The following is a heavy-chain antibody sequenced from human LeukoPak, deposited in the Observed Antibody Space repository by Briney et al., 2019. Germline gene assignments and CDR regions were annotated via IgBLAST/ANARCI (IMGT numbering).Heavy chain of an antibody. D-gene: IGHD6-6*01. J-gene: IGHJ6*03. CDR1: GFTFSSFG. Sequence: PGGTLRLSCAASGFTFSSFGMSWVRQAPGKGLEWVSAISGSGGSTYYADSVKGRFTISRDNSKNTLYLQMNSLRAEDTAVYYCAKVYSSSSPGRHLTARAYYMDVWGKGTTVTVSS. CDR2: ISGSGGST. V-gene: IGHV3-23*01. CDR3: AKVYSSSSPGRHLTARAYYMDV.